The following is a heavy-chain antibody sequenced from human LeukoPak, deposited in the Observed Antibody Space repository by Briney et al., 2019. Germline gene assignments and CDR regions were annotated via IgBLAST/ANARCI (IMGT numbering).Heavy chain of an antibody. V-gene: IGHV4-34*01. CDR2: INHSGST. CDR1: GGSFSGYY. Sequence: PSETLSLTCAVYGGSFSGYYWSWIRQPPGKGLEWIGEINHSGSTNYNPSLKSRVTISLDTSENQFSLKLSSVTAADTAVHYCARDLYSSGWGYFDYWGQGTLVTVSS. J-gene: IGHJ4*02. D-gene: IGHD6-19*01. CDR3: ARDLYSSGWGYFDY.